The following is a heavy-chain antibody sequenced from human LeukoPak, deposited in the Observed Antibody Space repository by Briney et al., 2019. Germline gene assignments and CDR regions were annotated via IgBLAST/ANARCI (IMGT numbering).Heavy chain of an antibody. V-gene: IGHV4-39*01. Sequence: PSETLSLTCTVSGGSISSSSYYWGWIRQPPGKGLEWIGSIYYSGSTYYNPSLKSRVTISVDTSKNQFSLKLSSVTAADTAVYYCAIRYSSDSSPYFDYWGQGTQVTVSS. CDR2: IYYSGST. CDR1: GGSISSSSYY. J-gene: IGHJ4*02. CDR3: AIRYSSDSSPYFDY. D-gene: IGHD6-19*01.